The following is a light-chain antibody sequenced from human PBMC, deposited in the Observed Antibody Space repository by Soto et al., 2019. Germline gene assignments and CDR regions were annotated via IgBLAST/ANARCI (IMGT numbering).Light chain of an antibody. CDR3: ASWDDSLSGHVV. CDR2: GSN. J-gene: IGLJ2*01. Sequence: QSALTQPPSASGTPGQRVTISCSGTGSNIGTNYVYWYQQLPGTAPKLLIFGSNQRPSGVPDRFSGSKSGTSASLAISGLRSEDEADYYCASWDDSLSGHVVFGGGTKLTVL. CDR1: GSNIGTNY. V-gene: IGLV1-47*02.